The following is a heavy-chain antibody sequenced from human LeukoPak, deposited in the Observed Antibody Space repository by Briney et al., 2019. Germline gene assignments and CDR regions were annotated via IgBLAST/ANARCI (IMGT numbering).Heavy chain of an antibody. CDR3: ANGNSNSPKDY. CDR1: GFTFRNFA. D-gene: IGHD2-2*01. V-gene: IGHV3-23*01. J-gene: IGHJ4*01. Sequence: GGSLRLSCSASGFTFRNFAISWVRQAPGKGLEWVSSIGGGDTHYADSVKGRFTISRDDSRSTVDLQMSSLRAEDTAVYYCANGNSNSPKDYWGHGTLVTVSS. CDR2: IGGGDT.